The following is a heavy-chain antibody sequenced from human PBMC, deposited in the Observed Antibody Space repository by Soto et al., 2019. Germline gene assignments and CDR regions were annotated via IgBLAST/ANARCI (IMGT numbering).Heavy chain of an antibody. CDR2: IYPGDSDT. CDR1: GYSFTSYW. J-gene: IGHJ3*02. CDR3: ARIEMATISTAAFDI. Sequence: GESLKISCKGSGYSFTSYWIGWVRQMPGKGLEWMGIIYPGDSDTRYSPSFQGQVTISADKSISTAYLQWSSLKASDTAMYYCARIEMATISTAAFDIWGQGTMDTVSS. D-gene: IGHD5-12*01. V-gene: IGHV5-51*01.